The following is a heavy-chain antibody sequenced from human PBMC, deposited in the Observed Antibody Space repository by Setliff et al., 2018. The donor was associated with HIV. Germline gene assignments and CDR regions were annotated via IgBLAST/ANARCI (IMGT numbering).Heavy chain of an antibody. V-gene: IGHV1-69*05. Sequence: SVKVSCKASGGTFKNFAINWVRQAPGQGLEWMGGIIPISGTAVYAQNFRGRVTVATDDSTNTAYMEISSLKSDDTAVYFCARVGGIELWNQAYFDYWGQGTLVTSP. CDR1: GGTFKNFA. CDR2: IIPISGTA. CDR3: ARVGGIELWNQAYFDY. D-gene: IGHD1-1*01. J-gene: IGHJ4*02.